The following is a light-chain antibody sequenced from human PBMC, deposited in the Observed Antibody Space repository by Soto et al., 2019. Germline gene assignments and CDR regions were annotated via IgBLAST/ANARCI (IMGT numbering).Light chain of an antibody. Sequence: EIVMTQSPATLSVSTGERATLSCRASQSVSANIGWYQQKPGQSPRLLIYGASTRATGIPGRFSGSGSGTEFTLTISSPQSEDCAVYYCQQYNSWPWTFGQGTKVEIK. CDR3: QQYNSWPWT. CDR2: GAS. V-gene: IGKV3D-15*01. J-gene: IGKJ1*01. CDR1: QSVSAN.